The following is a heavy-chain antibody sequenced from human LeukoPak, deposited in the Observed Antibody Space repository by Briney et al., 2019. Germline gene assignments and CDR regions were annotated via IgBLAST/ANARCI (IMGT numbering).Heavy chain of an antibody. CDR1: GFTFSSYA. CDR2: ISGSGGST. J-gene: IGHJ6*02. Sequence: GGSLRLSCAASGFTFSSYAMNWVRQAPGKGLEWVSAISGSGGSTYYADSVKGRFTISRDNSKNTLYLQMNSLRAEDTAVYYCAKDSGWGDLDGMDVWGQGTTVTVSS. D-gene: IGHD6-19*01. V-gene: IGHV3-23*01. CDR3: AKDSGWGDLDGMDV.